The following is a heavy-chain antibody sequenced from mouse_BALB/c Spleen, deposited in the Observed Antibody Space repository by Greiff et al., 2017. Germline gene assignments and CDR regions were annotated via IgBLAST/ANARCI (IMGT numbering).Heavy chain of an antibody. CDR2: IYPGNSDT. CDR3: SPFRYFDY. J-gene: IGHJ2*01. V-gene: IGHV1-5*01. Sequence: VQLQQSGTVLARPGASVKMSCKASGYTFTSYWMHWVKQRPGQGLEWIGAIYPGNSDTSYNQKFKGKAKLTAVTSTSTAYMELSSLTNEDSAVYYCSPFRYFDYWGQGTTLTVSS. CDR1: GYTFTSYW.